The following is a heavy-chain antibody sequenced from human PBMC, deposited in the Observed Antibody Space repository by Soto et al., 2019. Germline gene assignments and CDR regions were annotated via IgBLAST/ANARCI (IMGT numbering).Heavy chain of an antibody. CDR2: ISKSDYT. D-gene: IGHD2-2*01. CDR1: GFAFNNYG. Sequence: PGGSLRLSCTVSGFAFNNYGINWVRQAPGKGLEWVSSISKSDYTYYSDSVKGRFTISRDNAKNPVSLQMNTLRVEDTAVYYCAREDSIIIPAVSDFWGQGTLVT. J-gene: IGHJ4*02. CDR3: AREDSIIIPAVSDF. V-gene: IGHV3-21*01.